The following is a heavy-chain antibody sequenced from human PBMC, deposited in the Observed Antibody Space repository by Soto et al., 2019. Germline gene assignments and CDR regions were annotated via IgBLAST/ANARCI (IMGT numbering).Heavy chain of an antibody. D-gene: IGHD2-2*01. Sequence: QVQLVQSGAEVKKPGSSMKVSCKASGSTFSSYATSWVRQAPGQGLEWMGGIIPIFGTPNYAQKFQGRVTITADESTSTAYMELSSLRSEDTAVYFCATAHGGSTSCYYGYWGQGTLVTVSS. CDR3: ATAHGGSTSCYYGY. CDR1: GSTFSSYA. V-gene: IGHV1-69*01. CDR2: IIPIFGTP. J-gene: IGHJ4*02.